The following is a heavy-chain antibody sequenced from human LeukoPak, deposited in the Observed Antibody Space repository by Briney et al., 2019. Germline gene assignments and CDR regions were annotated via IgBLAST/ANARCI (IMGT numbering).Heavy chain of an antibody. CDR1: GFTFSSYA. D-gene: IGHD2-15*01. Sequence: TGGSLRLSCAASGFTFSSYAMSWVRQAPGKGLEWVSAISGSGGSTHYADSVKGRFTISRDNSKNTLFLQMNRLRPEDAAVYYCAKAPVTTCRGAFCYPFDYWGLGTLVTVSS. V-gene: IGHV3-23*01. CDR2: ISGSGGST. CDR3: AKAPVTTCRGAFCYPFDY. J-gene: IGHJ4*02.